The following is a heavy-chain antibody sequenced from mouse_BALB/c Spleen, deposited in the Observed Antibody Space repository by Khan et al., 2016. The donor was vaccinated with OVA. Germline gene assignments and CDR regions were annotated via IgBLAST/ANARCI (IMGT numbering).Heavy chain of an antibody. D-gene: IGHD2-2*01. Sequence: QVTLKESGPGILQPSQTLSLTCSFSGFSLSSSGMGVSWIRQPSGKGLEWLAHIYWDDDKLYNPSLKSRLTISKDTSGNQVFLRIPGVDSKDTATYYCARSGWLRHYALDYWGQGTSVIVSS. J-gene: IGHJ4*01. CDR1: GFSLSSSGMG. CDR3: ARSGWLRHYALDY. V-gene: IGHV8-12*01. CDR2: IYWDDDK.